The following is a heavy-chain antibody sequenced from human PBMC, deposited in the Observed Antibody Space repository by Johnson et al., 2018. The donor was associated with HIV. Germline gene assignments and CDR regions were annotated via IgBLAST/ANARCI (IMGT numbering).Heavy chain of an antibody. V-gene: IGHV3-20*04. CDR3: AREGGPASSVLALGENVRGLLGLRWAM. CDR1: GFTFDDYG. Sequence: VQLVESGGGLVQPGGSLRLSCAASGFTFDDYGMSWVRQATGKGLEWVSGINWNGGSTGYADSVKGRFTISRDNSKNTLYLQMNSLRAEDTAVYYCAREGGPASSVLALGENVRGLLGLRWAMWG. J-gene: IGHJ1*01. CDR2: INWNGGST. D-gene: IGHD3-10*02.